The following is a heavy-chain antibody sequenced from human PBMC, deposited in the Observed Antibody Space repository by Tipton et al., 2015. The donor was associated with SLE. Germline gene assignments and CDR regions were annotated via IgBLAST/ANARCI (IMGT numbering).Heavy chain of an antibody. CDR3: ARVAYSSSWYLYFDL. CDR1: GGSISSYY. V-gene: IGHV4-59*08. J-gene: IGHJ2*01. Sequence: LRLSCTVPGGSISSYYWSWIRQPPGKGLEWIGYIFYSGSTNYNPSLKSRVTISVDTSKNQFSLKLSSVTAADTAVYYCARVAYSSSWYLYFDLWGRGSLVTVSS. CDR2: IFYSGST. D-gene: IGHD6-13*01.